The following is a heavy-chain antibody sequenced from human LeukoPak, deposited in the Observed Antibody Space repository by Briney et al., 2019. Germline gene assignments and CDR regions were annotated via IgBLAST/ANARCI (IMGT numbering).Heavy chain of an antibody. CDR3: TTVLVVVIRRVLAFDI. V-gene: IGHV3-15*01. Sequence: GGPLRLSCAASGFTFSNAWMSWVRQAPGKGLEWVGRIKSKTDGGTTDYAAPVKGRFTISRDDSKNTLYLQMNSLKTEDTAVYYCTTVLVVVIRRVLAFDIWGQGTMVTVSS. D-gene: IGHD3-22*01. J-gene: IGHJ3*02. CDR1: GFTFSNAW. CDR2: IKSKTDGGTT.